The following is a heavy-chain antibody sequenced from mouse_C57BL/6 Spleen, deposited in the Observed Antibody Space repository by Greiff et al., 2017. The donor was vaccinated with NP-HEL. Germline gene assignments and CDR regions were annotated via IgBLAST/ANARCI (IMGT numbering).Heavy chain of an antibody. CDR1: GFSLTSYG. D-gene: IGHD1-1*01. J-gene: IGHJ4*01. Sequence: QVQLQQSGPGLVQPSQSLSITCTVSGFSLTSYGVHWVRQSPGKGLEWLGVIWRGGSTDYNAAFISRLSISKDNSKSQVFFKMNSLQADDTAIYYCARNMITTVVAAETYYAMDYWGQGTSVTVSS. V-gene: IGHV2-2*01. CDR3: ARNMITTVVAAETYYAMDY. CDR2: IWRGGST.